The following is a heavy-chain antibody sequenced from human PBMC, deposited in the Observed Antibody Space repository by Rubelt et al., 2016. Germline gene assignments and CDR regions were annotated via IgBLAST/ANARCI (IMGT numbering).Heavy chain of an antibody. Sequence: QVQLQQWGAGLLKPSETLSLTCAVYGGSFSGYYWSWIRQPPGKGLEWIGEINHSGSTNYNPSLKSRVRISVDTSKNQFSLKLSSVTAADTAVYYCASQTSSYYYGSGYYYMDVWGKGTTVTVSS. D-gene: IGHD3-10*01. J-gene: IGHJ6*03. CDR1: GGSFSGYY. CDR2: INHSGST. V-gene: IGHV4-34*01. CDR3: ASQTSSYYYGSGYYYMDV.